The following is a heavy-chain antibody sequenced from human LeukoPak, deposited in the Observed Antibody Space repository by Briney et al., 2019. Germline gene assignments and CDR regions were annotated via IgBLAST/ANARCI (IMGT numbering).Heavy chain of an antibody. V-gene: IGHV1-2*02. J-gene: IGHJ4*02. CDR1: GYTFTSYY. Sequence: ASVKVSCKASGYTFTSYYMHWVRQAPGQGLEWMGWINPNSGGTNYAQKFQGRVTMTRDTSISTAYMELSRLRSDDTAVYYCAIARASWMGWLRLEARWGFDYWGQGTLVTVSS. CDR3: AIARASWMGWLRLEARWGFDY. CDR2: INPNSGGT. D-gene: IGHD5-12*01.